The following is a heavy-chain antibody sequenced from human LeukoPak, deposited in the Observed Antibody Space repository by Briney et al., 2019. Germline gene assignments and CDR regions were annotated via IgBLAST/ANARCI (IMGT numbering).Heavy chain of an antibody. CDR2: VRYDGRDE. V-gene: IGHV3-30*04. Sequence: GGFLRLSCTTSGFSFTSYGMHWVRQGPGKGLEWVAVVRYDGRDEHYADSVRGRFTISRDNSKTTLYLQMNNLREEDTAVYYCARPNCGGECYFSGYGMDVWGQGTTVIVSS. CDR3: ARPNCGGECYFSGYGMDV. CDR1: GFSFTSYG. D-gene: IGHD2-21*01. J-gene: IGHJ6*02.